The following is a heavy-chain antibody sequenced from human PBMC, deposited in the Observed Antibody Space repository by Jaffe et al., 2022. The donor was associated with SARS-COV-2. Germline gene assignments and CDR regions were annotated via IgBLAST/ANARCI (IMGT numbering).Heavy chain of an antibody. CDR2: ISSSSSYI. CDR3: ARDLSYCSSTSCYFPYSYYYYYYMDV. J-gene: IGHJ6*03. Sequence: EVQLVESGGGLVKPGGSLRLSCAASGFTFSSYSMNWVRQAPGKGLEWVSSISSSSSYIYYADSVKGRFTISRDNAKNSLYLQMNSLRAEDTAVYYCARDLSYCSSTSCYFPYSYYYYYYMDVWGKGTTVTVSS. D-gene: IGHD2-2*01. V-gene: IGHV3-21*01. CDR1: GFTFSSYS.